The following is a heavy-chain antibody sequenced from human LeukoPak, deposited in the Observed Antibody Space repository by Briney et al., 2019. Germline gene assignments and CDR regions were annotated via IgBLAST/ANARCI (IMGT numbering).Heavy chain of an antibody. V-gene: IGHV3-15*01. J-gene: IGHJ4*02. CDR2: IKSKPAGGST. CDR3: APSHYGDYVGDY. Sequence: PGGSLRLSCTASGFTFSNAWMSWVRQAPGKGLEWVGRIKSKPAGGSTDYAAPIKGRFTISRDDSKNTLYLQVNSLKVEDTAVYYCAPSHYGDYVGDYWGQGTLVTVSS. CDR1: GFTFSNAW. D-gene: IGHD4-17*01.